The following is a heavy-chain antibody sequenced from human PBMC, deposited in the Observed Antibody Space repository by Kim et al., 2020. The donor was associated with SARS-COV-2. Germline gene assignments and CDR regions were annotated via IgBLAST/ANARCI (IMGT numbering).Heavy chain of an antibody. CDR2: IYYSGST. Sequence: SETLSLTCTVSGGSISSYYWSWIRQPPGKGLEWIGYIYYSGSTSYNPSLKSRVTISVDTSENQFSLKLSSVTAADTAVYYCARVPYYYDSSGYQYYFDYWGQGTLVTVSS. CDR3: ARVPYYYDSSGYQYYFDY. J-gene: IGHJ4*02. V-gene: IGHV4-59*01. CDR1: GGSISSYY. D-gene: IGHD3-22*01.